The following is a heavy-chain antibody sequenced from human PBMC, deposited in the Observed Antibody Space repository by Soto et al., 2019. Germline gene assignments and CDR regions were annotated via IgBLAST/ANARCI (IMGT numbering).Heavy chain of an antibody. CDR2: IDHSGDTT. CDR3: SQDSSGGEIDY. CDR1: GFSATGYA. Sequence: PAGSLRLFCPASGFSATGYAINWVRQAPGKGLEWVSFIDHSGDTTYYADSVKGRFTVSRDNSKNMVSLQLSSLRAEDTSLYYCSQDSSGGEIDYWGQGTLVTVSS. V-gene: IGHV3-23*01. J-gene: IGHJ4*02. D-gene: IGHD6-19*01.